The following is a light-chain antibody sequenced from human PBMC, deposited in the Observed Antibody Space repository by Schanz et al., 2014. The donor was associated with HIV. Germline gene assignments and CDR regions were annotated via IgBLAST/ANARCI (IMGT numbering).Light chain of an antibody. CDR3: CSYTTTSTYV. CDR1: SSDVGGYNY. CDR2: EVS. V-gene: IGLV2-8*01. J-gene: IGLJ1*01. Sequence: QSVLTQPPSASGSPGQSVTISCTGTSSDVGGYNYVSWYQQHPGKAPKLMIYEVSKRPSGVPDRFSGSKSGNTASLTISGLRAEDEADYYCCSYTTTSTYVFGAGTKLTVL.